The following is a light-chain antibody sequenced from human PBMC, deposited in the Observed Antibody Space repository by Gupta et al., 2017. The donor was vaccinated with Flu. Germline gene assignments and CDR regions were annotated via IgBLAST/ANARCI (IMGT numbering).Light chain of an antibody. V-gene: IGLV1-47*01. CDR2: TSN. Sequence: QSVLTQPPSASGTPGQRVTISCSGSSSNIGSNYVYWYQQLPGTAPKLLIYTSNQRPSGVPDRFSGSKSGTSGSLAISGLRSEDEADYYCASWDDSLSAWMFGGGTKLTVL. J-gene: IGLJ3*02. CDR3: ASWDDSLSAWM. CDR1: SSNIGSNY.